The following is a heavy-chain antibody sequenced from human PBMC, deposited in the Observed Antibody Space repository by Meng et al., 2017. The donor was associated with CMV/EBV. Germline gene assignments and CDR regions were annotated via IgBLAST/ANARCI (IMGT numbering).Heavy chain of an antibody. D-gene: IGHD3-3*01. CDR3: ARASGLWSGYYAVEYYYYGMDV. V-gene: IGHV1-69*02. CDR1: GGTFSSYT. J-gene: IGHJ6*02. Sequence: SVKVSCKASGGTFSSYTISWVRRAPGQGLEWMGRIIPILGIANYAQKFQGRVTITADKSTSTAYMELSSLRSEDTAVYYCARASGLWSGYYAVEYYYYGMDVWGQGTTVTVSS. CDR2: IIPILGIA.